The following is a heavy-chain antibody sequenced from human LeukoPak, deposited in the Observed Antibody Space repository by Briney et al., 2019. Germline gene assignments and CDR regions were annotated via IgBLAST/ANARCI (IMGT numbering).Heavy chain of an antibody. D-gene: IGHD3-22*01. CDR2: ISGSGGST. CDR3: AKGGGSGYYNHFDY. J-gene: IGHJ4*02. CDR1: GFTFSSYA. Sequence: PGGSLRLSCAASGFTFSSYAMNWVRQAPGRGLEWVSIISGSGGSTYYADSVKGRFTISRDNSKNTLYLLMNSLRAEDTAVYYCAKGGGSGYYNHFDYWGQGTLVTVSS. V-gene: IGHV3-23*01.